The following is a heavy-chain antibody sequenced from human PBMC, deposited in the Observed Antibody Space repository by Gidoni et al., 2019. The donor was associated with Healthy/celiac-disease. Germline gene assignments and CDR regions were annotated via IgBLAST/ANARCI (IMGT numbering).Heavy chain of an antibody. CDR1: GGSISSYY. V-gene: IGHV4-59*08. CDR2: IYYSGST. Sequence: QVQLQESGPGLVKPSETLSLTCTVSGGSISSYYWSWIRQPPGKGLEWIGYIYYSGSTNYNPSLKSRVTISVDTSKNQFSLKLSSVTAADTAVYYCARPILTGYYIDAFDIWGQGTMVTVSS. CDR3: ARPILTGYYIDAFDI. J-gene: IGHJ3*02. D-gene: IGHD3-9*01.